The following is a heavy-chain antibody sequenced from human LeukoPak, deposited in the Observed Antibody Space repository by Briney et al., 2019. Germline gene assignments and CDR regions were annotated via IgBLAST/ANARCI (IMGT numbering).Heavy chain of an antibody. CDR2: ISYNGNT. J-gene: IGHJ4*02. D-gene: IGHD3-16*01. V-gene: IGHV4-59*12. CDR3: ARATAYYCIDY. CDR1: GGSISSSY. Sequence: SETLSLTCNVTGGSISSSYWSWIRQPPGKGLEWIGYISYNGNTNYNPSLKGRVTISVDTSKNHFSLKLSSVTAADTAVYYCARATAYYCIDYWGQGTLVTVSS.